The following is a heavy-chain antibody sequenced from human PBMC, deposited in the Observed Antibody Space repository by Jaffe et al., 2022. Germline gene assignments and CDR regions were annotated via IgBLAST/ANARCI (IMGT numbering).Heavy chain of an antibody. CDR1: GGSISSYY. D-gene: IGHD5-18*01. CDR2: IYYSGST. J-gene: IGHJ4*02. CDR3: ARFGLYSYVSDY. Sequence: QVQLQESGPGLVKPSETLSLTCTVSGGSISSYYWSWIRQPPGKGLEWIGYIYYSGSTNYNPSLKSRVTISVDTSKNQFSLKLSSVTAADTAVYYCARFGLYSYVSDYWGQGTLVTVSS. V-gene: IGHV4-59*01.